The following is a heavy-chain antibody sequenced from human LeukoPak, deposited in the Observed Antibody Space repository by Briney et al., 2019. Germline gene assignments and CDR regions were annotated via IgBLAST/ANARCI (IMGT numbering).Heavy chain of an antibody. CDR2: IYSGGST. CDR1: GFTVSSNY. J-gene: IGHJ4*02. V-gene: IGHV3-53*01. Sequence: GGSLRLSCAASGFTVSSNYMSWVRQAPAKGLEWVSVIYSGGSTYYADSVKGRFTISRDNSKNTLYLQMNSLRAEDTAVYYCAREGHYYDSSGYYYAFDYWGQGTLVTVSS. CDR3: AREGHYYDSSGYYYAFDY. D-gene: IGHD3-22*01.